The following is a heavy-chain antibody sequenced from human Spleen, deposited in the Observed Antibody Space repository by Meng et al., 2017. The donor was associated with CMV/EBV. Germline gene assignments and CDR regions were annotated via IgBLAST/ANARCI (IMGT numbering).Heavy chain of an antibody. CDR3: ARDPHFGALDH. J-gene: IGHJ4*02. Sequence: LSCAASGFTFSNAWMSWVRQAPGKGLEWLANINPDATVRKYLDSVKGRFTISRDNSKNSVYLQMNSLRADDTAVYYCARDPHFGALDHWGQGTLVTVSS. D-gene: IGHD3-10*01. V-gene: IGHV3-7*01. CDR2: INPDATVR. CDR1: GFTFSNAW.